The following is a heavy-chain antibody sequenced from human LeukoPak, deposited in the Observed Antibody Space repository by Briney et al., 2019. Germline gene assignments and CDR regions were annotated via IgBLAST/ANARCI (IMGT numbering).Heavy chain of an antibody. Sequence: GGSLRLSCTASGFTFSSYAMSWVRQAPGKGLGWVSVISGSGGDTYYGDSVKGRFTISRDNSKNTLYLQMNSLRADDTAVYYCAKDGVATITFDYWGQGTLVTVSS. J-gene: IGHJ4*02. V-gene: IGHV3-23*01. CDR2: ISGSGGDT. D-gene: IGHD5-12*01. CDR1: GFTFSSYA. CDR3: AKDGVATITFDY.